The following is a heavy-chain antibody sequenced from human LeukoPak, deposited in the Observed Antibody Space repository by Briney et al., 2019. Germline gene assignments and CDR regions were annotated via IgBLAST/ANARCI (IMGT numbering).Heavy chain of an antibody. Sequence: SGGSLRLSCTDSEFTFSNYWMSWVRQAPGKGLEWVANIQQDGSGKYYVDSVKGRFTISRDNAKNSLYLQMNSLRAEDTAMYYCARDRVVMTARDAFDIWGQGTMVTVSS. J-gene: IGHJ3*02. CDR3: ARDRVVMTARDAFDI. CDR2: IQQDGSGK. V-gene: IGHV3-7*03. D-gene: IGHD2-21*02. CDR1: EFTFSNYW.